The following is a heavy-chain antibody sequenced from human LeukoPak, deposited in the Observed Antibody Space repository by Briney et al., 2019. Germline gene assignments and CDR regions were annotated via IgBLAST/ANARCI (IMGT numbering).Heavy chain of an antibody. J-gene: IGHJ4*02. Sequence: SETLSLTCTVSGGSISSSSYYWGWIRQPPGKGLEWIGSIYYSGSTYYNPSLKSRVTISVDTSKNQFSLKLSSVTAADTVVYYCAREIAVAWRDFDYWGQGTLVTVSS. V-gene: IGHV4-39*01. CDR2: IYYSGST. CDR3: AREIAVAWRDFDY. CDR1: GGSISSSSYY. D-gene: IGHD6-19*01.